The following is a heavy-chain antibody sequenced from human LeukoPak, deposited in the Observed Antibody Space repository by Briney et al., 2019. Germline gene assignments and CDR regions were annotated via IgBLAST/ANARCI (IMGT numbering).Heavy chain of an antibody. CDR3: ARVDLRAAFFDY. J-gene: IGHJ4*02. V-gene: IGHV4-4*07. CDR1: GGSISSYY. CDR2: IYTSGNT. D-gene: IGHD2-15*01. Sequence: PSETLSLTCTVSGGSISSYYWTWIRQPAGKGLEWIGRIYTSGNTGYNPSLESRVTMSVDTSKNQFSLNLSSVTAADTAVYYCARVDLRAAFFDYWGQGTLVTVSS.